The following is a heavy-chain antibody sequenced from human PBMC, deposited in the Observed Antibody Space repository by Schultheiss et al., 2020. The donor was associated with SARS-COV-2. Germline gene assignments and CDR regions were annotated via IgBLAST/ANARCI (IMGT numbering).Heavy chain of an antibody. CDR2: ISSDGRSK. Sequence: GESLKISCEASGFTLSNHGFHWVRQAPGKGLEWVAVISSDGRSKYYADSVKGRFTISRDNSKNTLYLQMNSLRAEDTAFYYCARDRDQFLNYYGSGSPLDYWGQGTLVTVSS. J-gene: IGHJ4*02. CDR1: GFTLSNHG. CDR3: ARDRDQFLNYYGSGSPLDY. D-gene: IGHD3-10*01. V-gene: IGHV3-30*03.